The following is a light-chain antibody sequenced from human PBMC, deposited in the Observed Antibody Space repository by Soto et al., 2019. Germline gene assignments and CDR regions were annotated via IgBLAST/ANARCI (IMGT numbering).Light chain of an antibody. Sequence: QSVLTQPASVSWSPGQSITISCTGTSSDVGGHNYVSWYQHHPGKAPKLMIYEVSNRPSGVSNRFSGSKSGNTASLTISGLQAEDEADYHCSSFSSTTTLYVFGTGTKVTVL. CDR1: SSDVGGHNY. CDR2: EVS. CDR3: SSFSSTTTLYV. J-gene: IGLJ1*01. V-gene: IGLV2-14*01.